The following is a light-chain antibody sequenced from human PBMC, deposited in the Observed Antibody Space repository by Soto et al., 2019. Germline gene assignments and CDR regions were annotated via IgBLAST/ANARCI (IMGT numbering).Light chain of an antibody. CDR3: QQFSSYPLT. Sequence: EIVMTQPPATLSVSQGERATLSCRASQSVSSDLAWYQQKPGQAPRLLIYDASSRATGIPDRFSGGGSGTDFTLTISRLEPEDFAVYYCQQFSSYPLTFGGGTKVDIK. CDR1: QSVSSD. V-gene: IGKV3-20*01. J-gene: IGKJ4*01. CDR2: DAS.